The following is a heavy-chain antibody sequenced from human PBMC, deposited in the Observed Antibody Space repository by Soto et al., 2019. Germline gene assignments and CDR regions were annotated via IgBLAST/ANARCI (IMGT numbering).Heavy chain of an antibody. CDR2: ISSSSSYT. V-gene: IGHV3-11*06. D-gene: IGHD3-22*01. Sequence: QVQLVESGGGLVKPGGSLRLSCAASGFTFSDYYMSWLRQAPGKGLEWVSYISSSSSYTNYADSVKGRFTISRDNAKNPLYLQMNSVRAEDTAVYYCARAINYDSSCYYYWGQGTLVTVSS. J-gene: IGHJ4*02. CDR3: ARAINYDSSCYYY. CDR1: GFTFSDYY.